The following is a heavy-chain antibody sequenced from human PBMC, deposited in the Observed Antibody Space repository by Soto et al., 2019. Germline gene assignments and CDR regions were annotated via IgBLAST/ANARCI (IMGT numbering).Heavy chain of an antibody. CDR3: ARGVGYCSGGSCYSGPDAFDI. CDR1: GGSISSGGYY. D-gene: IGHD2-15*01. V-gene: IGHV4-31*03. Sequence: QVQLQESGPGLVKPSQTLSLTCTVSGGSISSGGYYWSWIRQHPGKGLEWIGYIYYSGSTYYNPSLKSRVTISVDTSKNQFSLKLSSVTAADTAVYYCARGVGYCSGGSCYSGPDAFDIWGQGTMVTVSS. J-gene: IGHJ3*02. CDR2: IYYSGST.